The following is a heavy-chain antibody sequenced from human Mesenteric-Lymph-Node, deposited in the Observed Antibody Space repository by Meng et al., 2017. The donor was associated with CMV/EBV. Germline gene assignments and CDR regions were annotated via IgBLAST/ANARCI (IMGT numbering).Heavy chain of an antibody. V-gene: IGHV3-21*01. J-gene: IGHJ4*02. CDR3: ARGLDYYGSGSLSYFDY. Sequence: FTFSSYSMNWVRQAPGKGLEWVSSISSSSIYIYYADSVKGRFTISRDNAKNSLYLQMNSLRADDTAVYYCARGLDYYGSGSLSYFDYWGQGTLVTVSS. CDR1: FTFSSYS. D-gene: IGHD3-10*01. CDR2: ISSSSIYI.